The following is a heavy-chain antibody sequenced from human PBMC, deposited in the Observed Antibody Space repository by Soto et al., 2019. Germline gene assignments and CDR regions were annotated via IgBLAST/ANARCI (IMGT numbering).Heavy chain of an antibody. CDR1: GGPISSGGYY. CDR2: IYYSGST. J-gene: IGHJ4*02. D-gene: IGHD2-2*01. CDR3: ASGVVPAAKRDY. V-gene: IGHV4-31*03. Sequence: PSETLSLTCTVSGGPISSGGYYWSWIRQHPGKGLEWIGYIYYSGSTYYNPSLKSRVTISVDTSKNQFSLKLSSVTAADTAVYYCASGVVPAAKRDYWGQGTLVTVSS.